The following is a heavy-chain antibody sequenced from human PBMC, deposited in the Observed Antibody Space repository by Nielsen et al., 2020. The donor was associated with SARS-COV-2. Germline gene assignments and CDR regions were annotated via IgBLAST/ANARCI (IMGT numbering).Heavy chain of an antibody. V-gene: IGHV1-18*01. CDR1: GYTFTSYG. CDR2: ISAYNGNT. D-gene: IGHD6-6*01. J-gene: IGHJ6*03. Sequence: SVKASCKASGYTFTSYGISWVRQAPGQGLEWMGWISAYNGNTNYAQKLQGRVTMTTDTSTSTAYMELRSLRSDDTAVYYCARDVPYYYYMDVWGKGTTVTVSS. CDR3: ARDVPYYYYMDV.